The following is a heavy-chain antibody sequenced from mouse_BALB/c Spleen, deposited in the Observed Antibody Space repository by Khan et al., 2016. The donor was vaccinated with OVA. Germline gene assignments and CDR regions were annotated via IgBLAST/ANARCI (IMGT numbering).Heavy chain of an antibody. Sequence: QVQLKQSGAELARPGASVKMSCKASGYTFTSYTIHWIKQRPGQGLEWIGYINPSSGYTNYNQKFKDKATLTADKSSTTAYMQLSSLTSDDSAVYYCARYRAYYRNDGWFAYWGQGTLVTVSA. CDR2: INPSSGYT. V-gene: IGHV1-4*01. D-gene: IGHD2-14*01. CDR1: GYTFTSYT. J-gene: IGHJ3*01. CDR3: ARYRAYYRNDGWFAY.